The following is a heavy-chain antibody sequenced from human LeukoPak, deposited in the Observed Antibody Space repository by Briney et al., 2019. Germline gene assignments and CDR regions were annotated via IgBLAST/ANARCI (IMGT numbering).Heavy chain of an antibody. CDR1: GFTFSSFA. CDR3: ANPSTGTLDY. D-gene: IGHD3-9*01. J-gene: IGHJ4*02. V-gene: IGHV3-23*01. CDR2: ISGSGGST. Sequence: GGSLRLSCAASGFTFSSFALNWVRQAPGKGLEWVSTISGSGGSTYYTDSVKGRFTISRDNSKNTLYLQMNSLRAEDTAVYYCANPSTGTLDYWGQGTLVIVSS.